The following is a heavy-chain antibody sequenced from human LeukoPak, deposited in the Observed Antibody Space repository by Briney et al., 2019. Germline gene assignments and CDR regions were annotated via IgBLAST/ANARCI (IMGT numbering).Heavy chain of an antibody. CDR1: GFTFSSYA. D-gene: IGHD3-10*01. CDR3: VKDAYHYGSGSYSPNWFDP. J-gene: IGHJ5*02. Sequence: PGGSLRLSCSASGFTFSSYAMHWVRQAPGKGLEYVSAISSNGGSTYYADSVKGRLTISRDNSKNTLYLQMSSLRAEDTAVYYCVKDAYHYGSGSYSPNWFDPWGQGTLVTVSS. V-gene: IGHV3-64D*09. CDR2: ISSNGGST.